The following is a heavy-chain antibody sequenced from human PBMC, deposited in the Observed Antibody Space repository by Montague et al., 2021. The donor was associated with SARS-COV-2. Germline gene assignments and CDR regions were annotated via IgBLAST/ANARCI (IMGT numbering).Heavy chain of an antibody. CDR2: GDQGGKT. J-gene: IGHJ4*02. CDR3: ARGTRVVGVTPGFRW. D-gene: IGHD1-26*01. Sequence: SETLSLTCAVYGGSFHLFTWAWIRQSPGWGLEWIGEGDQGGKTNYNPSLKSRVTISVDTSKNQFSLNLTSVTAADAAMYYCARGTRVVGVTPGFRWWGQGTQVAVSS. V-gene: IGHV4-34*01. CDR1: GGSFHLFT.